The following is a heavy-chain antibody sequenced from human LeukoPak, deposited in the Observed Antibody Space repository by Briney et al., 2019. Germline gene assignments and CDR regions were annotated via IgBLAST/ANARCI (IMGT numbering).Heavy chain of an antibody. J-gene: IGHJ4*02. CDR1: GYSFTSYW. V-gene: IGHV5-51*01. Sequence: GESLKISCKGSGYSFTSYWITWVRQMPGKGLEWMGTIYPGDSDTTYSPAFQGQVTISADKSITTAYLQWNSLRASDSGMYFCARRGYCGGGTCYGASLEYWGQGTLVTVSS. D-gene: IGHD2-15*01. CDR3: ARRGYCGGGTCYGASLEY. CDR2: IYPGDSDT.